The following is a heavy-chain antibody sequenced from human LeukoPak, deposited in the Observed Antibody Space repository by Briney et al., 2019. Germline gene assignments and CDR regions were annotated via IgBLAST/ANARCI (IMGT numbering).Heavy chain of an antibody. V-gene: IGHV4-59*01. CDR2: IYYSGST. Sequence: PSETLSLTCTVSGGSISSYYWSWIRQPPGKGLEWIGYIYYSGSTNYNPSLKSRVTISVDTSKNQFSLKLSSVTAADTAVYYCARVGPGQLALFDYWGQGTLVTVSS. CDR1: GGSISSYY. J-gene: IGHJ4*02. D-gene: IGHD6-13*01. CDR3: ARVGPGQLALFDY.